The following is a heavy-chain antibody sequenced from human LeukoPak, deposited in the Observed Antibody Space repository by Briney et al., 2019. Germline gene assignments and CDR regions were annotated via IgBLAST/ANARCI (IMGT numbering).Heavy chain of an antibody. CDR2: INPNSGGT. J-gene: IGHJ4*02. CDR1: GYTFTGYY. CDR3: ARVYYDSSGLEG. D-gene: IGHD3-22*01. Sequence: ASVKVSCKASGYTFTGYYMHWVRQAPGQGLEWMGWINPNSGGTNYAQKFQGRVTMTRDTSISTAYVELSRLRSDDTAVYYCARVYYDSSGLEGWGQGTLVTVSS. V-gene: IGHV1-2*02.